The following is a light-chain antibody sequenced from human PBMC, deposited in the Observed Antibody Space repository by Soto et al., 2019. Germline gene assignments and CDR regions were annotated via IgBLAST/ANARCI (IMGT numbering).Light chain of an antibody. CDR3: QQYYTTPVT. Sequence: DIVLTQSPDSLAVSLGERATINCKSSQSVLYSSDNKNYLAWYQQKPGQPPKLVIYWASTRESGVPDRFSGSGSGADFTLTISILQAEDVAVYYYQQYYTTPVTFGQGTRLEIK. CDR1: QSVLYSSDNKNY. V-gene: IGKV4-1*01. J-gene: IGKJ5*01. CDR2: WAS.